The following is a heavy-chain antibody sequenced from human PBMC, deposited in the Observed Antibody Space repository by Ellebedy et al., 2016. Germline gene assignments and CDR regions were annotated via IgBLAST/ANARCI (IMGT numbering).Heavy chain of an antibody. J-gene: IGHJ4*02. CDR3: ARDFRRATIYYFDS. Sequence: SETLSLTCSVSGGSIAGSPYYWAWIRQPPGKGLEWIASVYHTGFTFYNPSLKSRVSVSVETSKNHFSLRLTSVTAADTAVFYCARDFRRATIYYFDSWGQGNLVSVSS. V-gene: IGHV4-39*07. CDR1: GGSIAGSPYY. CDR2: VYHTGFT. D-gene: IGHD5-24*01.